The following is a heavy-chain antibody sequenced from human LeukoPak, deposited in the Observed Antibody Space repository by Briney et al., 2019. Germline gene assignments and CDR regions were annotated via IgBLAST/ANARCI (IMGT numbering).Heavy chain of an antibody. V-gene: IGHV1-18*01. CDR3: ARGVFDIVVVPAASPFDY. CDR2: ISAYNGNT. D-gene: IGHD2-2*01. Sequence: ASVKASCKASGYTFTSYGISWVRQAPGQGLEWMGWISAYNGNTNYAQKLQGRVTMTTDTSTSTAYMELRSLRSDDTAVYYCARGVFDIVVVPAASPFDYWGQGTLVTVSS. J-gene: IGHJ4*02. CDR1: GYTFTSYG.